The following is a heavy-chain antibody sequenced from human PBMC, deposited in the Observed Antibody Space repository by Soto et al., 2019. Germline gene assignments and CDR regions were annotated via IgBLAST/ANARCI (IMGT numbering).Heavy chain of an antibody. D-gene: IGHD2-8*01. Sequence: PGWSLRVSCSASVFTFSNYEMNWIRQAPGKGLEWVSYISSSGTTIKYAESVKGRFTISRDNAKNSLYLQMNSLRAEDTAGYYCARGGVEWGPGNLVTFS. CDR1: VFTFSNYE. CDR2: ISSSGTTI. V-gene: IGHV3-48*03. J-gene: IGHJ4*02. CDR3: ARGGVE.